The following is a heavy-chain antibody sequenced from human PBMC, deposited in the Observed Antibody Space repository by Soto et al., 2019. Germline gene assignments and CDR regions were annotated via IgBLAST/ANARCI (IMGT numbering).Heavy chain of an antibody. D-gene: IGHD6-13*01. CDR2: INHSGST. CDR3: ARGRRRAPLNSSSWYPRAPFDY. Sequence: SETLSLTCTVSGGSISSYYWSWIRQPPGKGLEWIGEINHSGSTNYNPSLKSRVTISVDTSKNQFSLKLSSVTAADTAVYYCARGRRRAPLNSSSWYPRAPFDYWGQGTLVTVSS. J-gene: IGHJ4*02. V-gene: IGHV4-34*01. CDR1: GGSISSYY.